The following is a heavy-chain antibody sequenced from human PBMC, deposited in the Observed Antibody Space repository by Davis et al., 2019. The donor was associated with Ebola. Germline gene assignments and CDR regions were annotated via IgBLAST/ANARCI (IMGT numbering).Heavy chain of an antibody. CDR1: GFTFDDYA. J-gene: IGHJ1*01. V-gene: IGHV3-9*03. D-gene: IGHD2-2*01. CDR2: ISWNSGSI. Sequence: PGGSLRLSCAASGFTFDDYAMHWVRQAQGKGLGWVSGISWNSGSIGYADSVKGRFTISRDNAKNSLYLQMNSLRAEDMALYYCVKDIGYQPWGGYFQHWGQGTLVTVSS. CDR3: VKDIGYQPWGGYFQH.